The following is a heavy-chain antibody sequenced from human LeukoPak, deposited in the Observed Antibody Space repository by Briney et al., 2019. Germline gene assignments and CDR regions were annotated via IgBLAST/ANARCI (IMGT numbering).Heavy chain of an antibody. V-gene: IGHV4-59*07. CDR2: IYYSGST. Sequence: SDTLSLTCTVSGGSISSYYWSWIRQPPAKGLEWIGYIYYSGSTNYNPSLKSRVTISVDTSKNQFSLKLSSVTAADTAGYYCAAIINSFETWGQGALVTVSS. J-gene: IGHJ5*02. D-gene: IGHD3-10*01. CDR3: AAIINSFET. CDR1: GGSISSYY.